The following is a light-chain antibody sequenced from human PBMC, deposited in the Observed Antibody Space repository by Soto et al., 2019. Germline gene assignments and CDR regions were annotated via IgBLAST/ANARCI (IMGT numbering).Light chain of an antibody. Sequence: EIVLTQSPGTLSLSSGERATLSCRASQSVRSNYLAWYQQKPGQAPRLLIYGASSRATGIPDRFGGSGSGTDFTLTIGRLEPEDFAVYSCQQYASSPLTFGGGTKVEIK. V-gene: IGKV3-20*01. CDR1: QSVRSNY. CDR3: QQYASSPLT. J-gene: IGKJ4*01. CDR2: GAS.